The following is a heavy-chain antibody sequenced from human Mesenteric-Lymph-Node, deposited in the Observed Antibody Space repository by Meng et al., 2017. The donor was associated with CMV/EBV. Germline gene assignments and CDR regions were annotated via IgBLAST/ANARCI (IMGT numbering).Heavy chain of an antibody. CDR3: ARDFSDYSTDYGLDV. J-gene: IGHJ6*02. CDR1: GGSISSSSYY. CDR2: IYNTGGS. V-gene: IGHV4-39*07. D-gene: IGHD4-11*01. Sequence: GSLRLSCTVSGGSISSSSYYWGWVRLSPGKGLECIGNIYNTGGSYINPSLRSRVTMSLDTPKNQFSLKLSSVTAADAAVYYCARDFSDYSTDYGLDVWGQGTPVTVSS.